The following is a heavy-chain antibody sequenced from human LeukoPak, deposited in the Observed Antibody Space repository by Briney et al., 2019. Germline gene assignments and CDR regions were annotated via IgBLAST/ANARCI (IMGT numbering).Heavy chain of an antibody. Sequence: NPSETLSLTCTVSGGSISSSSYYWGWIRQPPGKGLEWIGSIYYSGSTYYNPSLKSRVTISVDTSKNQFSLKLSSVTAADTAVYYCARELYYYDSSGSEPDAFDIWGQGTMVTVSS. CDR3: ARELYYYDSSGSEPDAFDI. D-gene: IGHD3-22*01. CDR2: IYYSGST. J-gene: IGHJ3*02. V-gene: IGHV4-39*02. CDR1: GGSISSSSYY.